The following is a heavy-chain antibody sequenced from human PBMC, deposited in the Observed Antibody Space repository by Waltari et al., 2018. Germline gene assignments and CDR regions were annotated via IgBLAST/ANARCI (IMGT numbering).Heavy chain of an antibody. V-gene: IGHV4-34*01. CDR2: INHSGST. CDR3: ARGLEDCSGGSCTRGWFDP. J-gene: IGHJ5*02. Sequence: QVQLQQWGAGLLKPSETLSLTCAVYGGSFSGSYWIWIRQPPGKGLEWIGEINHSGSTNYNPSLKSRVTISVDTSKNQFSLKLSSVTAADTAVYYCARGLEDCSGGSCTRGWFDPWGQGTLVTVSS. D-gene: IGHD2-15*01. CDR1: GGSFSGSY.